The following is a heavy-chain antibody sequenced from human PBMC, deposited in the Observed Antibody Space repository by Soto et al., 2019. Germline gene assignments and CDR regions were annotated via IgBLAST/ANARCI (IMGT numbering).Heavy chain of an antibody. CDR2: ISDDGVTK. Sequence: GGSLSLSCAASGLTFSDYGMHWVRQAPGKGLEWVAVISDDGVTKYYADSVQGRFTISRDNSKSVVLLQMNSLRPDDTALYCVARAYYFGSGTSYTIYYWGQGTKVTVSS. CDR1: GLTFSDYG. V-gene: IGHV3-30*03. CDR3: ARAYYFGSGTSYTIYY. J-gene: IGHJ4*02. D-gene: IGHD3-10*01.